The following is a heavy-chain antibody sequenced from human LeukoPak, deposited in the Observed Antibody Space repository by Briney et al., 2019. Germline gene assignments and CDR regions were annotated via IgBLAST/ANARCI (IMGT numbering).Heavy chain of an antibody. J-gene: IGHJ5*02. Sequence: GGSLRLSCAASGFTFTSYAMSGVRRAPGKGLEWVSAISGSGGSTYYADSSKGRFTISRDNSNNTLYLQMHSLRAEDTAVYYCAKDPSWFDPWGKGTLVSVSS. CDR1: GFTFTSYA. CDR3: AKDPSWFDP. V-gene: IGHV3-23*01. CDR2: ISGSGGST.